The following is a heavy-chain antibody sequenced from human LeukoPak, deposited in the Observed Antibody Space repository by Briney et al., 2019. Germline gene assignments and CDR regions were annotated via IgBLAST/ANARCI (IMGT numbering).Heavy chain of an antibody. CDR2: VSGSGGTT. D-gene: IGHD4-17*01. CDR3: ARDYYGDLFFDY. J-gene: IGHJ4*02. CDR1: GFTFSSYG. V-gene: IGHV3-23*01. Sequence: GGSLRLSCAASGFTFSSYGMSWVRQAPGKGLDWVSAVSGSGGTTNYADSVKGRFTISRDNAKNSLYLQMNSLRVEDTAVFFCARDYYGDLFFDYWGQGALVTVSS.